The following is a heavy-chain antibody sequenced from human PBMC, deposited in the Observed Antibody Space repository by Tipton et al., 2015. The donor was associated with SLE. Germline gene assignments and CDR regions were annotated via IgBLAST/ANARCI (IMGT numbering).Heavy chain of an antibody. CDR2: IYSSGST. CDR1: GGSISSYY. J-gene: IGHJ4*02. V-gene: IGHV4-4*08. D-gene: IGHD4-11*01. CDR3: ARESDYSNSFDS. Sequence: TLSLTCTVSGGSISSYYWSWIRQPPGKGLEWIGYIYSSGSTNYNPSLISRVAMSVDTSKNQFSLELSSVTAADAAMYYCARESDYSNSFDSWGQGTLVNVSS.